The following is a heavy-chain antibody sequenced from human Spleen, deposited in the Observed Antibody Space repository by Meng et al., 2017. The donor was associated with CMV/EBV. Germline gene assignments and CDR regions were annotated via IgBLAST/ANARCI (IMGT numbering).Heavy chain of an antibody. D-gene: IGHD5-18*01. CDR3: VRGHTYGDYYFYGMDV. J-gene: IGHJ6*02. CDR2: ISSSGRAV. Sequence: GESLKISYTASGFTFSSYTMNWVRQPPGKGLEWVSYISSSGRAVHYADSLRGRFTVSRDNAKNSLYLQMNSLRADDTAVYYCVRGHTYGDYYFYGMDVWGQGTTVTVSS. CDR1: GFTFSSYT. V-gene: IGHV3-48*04.